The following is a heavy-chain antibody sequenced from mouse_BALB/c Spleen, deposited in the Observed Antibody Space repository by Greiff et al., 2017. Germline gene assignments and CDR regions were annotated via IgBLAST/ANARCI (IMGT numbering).Heavy chain of an antibody. J-gene: IGHJ4*01. CDR3: ARRKYGNYNYAMDY. CDR1: GYTFTSYW. CDR2: IDPSDSYT. V-gene: IGHV1-69*02. D-gene: IGHD2-10*02. Sequence: QVQLQQPGAELVKPGASVKLSCKASGYTFTSYWMHWVKQRPGQGLEWIGEIDPSDSYTNYNQKFKGKATLTVDKSSSTAYMQLSSLTSEDSAVYYCARRKYGNYNYAMDYWGQGTSVTVSS.